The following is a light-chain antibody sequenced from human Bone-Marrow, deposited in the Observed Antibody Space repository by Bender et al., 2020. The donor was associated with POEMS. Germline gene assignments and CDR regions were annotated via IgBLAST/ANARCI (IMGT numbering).Light chain of an antibody. Sequence: SYELTQPPSVSVSPGQTARITCSGDALPKQYAYWYQQLPGTAPRLLIYTNNERPSGVPDRFSGSKSGNTASLTISGLQAEDEAEYYCSSYRVNTHVLFGGGTKVTVL. CDR2: TNN. CDR3: SSYRVNTHVL. V-gene: IGLV3-25*03. CDR1: ALPKQY. J-gene: IGLJ2*01.